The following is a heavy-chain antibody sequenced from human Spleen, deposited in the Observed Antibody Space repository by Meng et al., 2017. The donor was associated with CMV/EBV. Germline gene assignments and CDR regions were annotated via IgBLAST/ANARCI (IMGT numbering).Heavy chain of an antibody. CDR3: TPTIAVADAPFDY. CDR2: IKSTPDGGTT. V-gene: IGHV3-15*07. J-gene: IGHJ4*02. Sequence: SGCSFSNAWMNWVSQAPGEGLGWVGRIKSTPDGGTTDYAAPVKGRFTISRDESKNTLYLQMNSLKTEDTAVYYCTPTIAVADAPFDYWGQGTLVTVSS. D-gene: IGHD6-19*01. CDR1: GCSFSNAW.